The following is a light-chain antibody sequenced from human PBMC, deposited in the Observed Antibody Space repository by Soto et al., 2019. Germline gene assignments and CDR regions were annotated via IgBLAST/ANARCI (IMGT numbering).Light chain of an antibody. Sequence: EIVLTQSPGTLSLSPGERATLSCRASQSVSSDYLAWYQQKPGQTPRLLIYGVSTRATGIPDRFSGSWSGTDFTLSISRLEPEDFAVYYCGQFVSSPPRTFGQGTKVEIK. CDR1: QSVSSDY. CDR3: GQFVSSPPRT. CDR2: GVS. J-gene: IGKJ1*01. V-gene: IGKV3-20*01.